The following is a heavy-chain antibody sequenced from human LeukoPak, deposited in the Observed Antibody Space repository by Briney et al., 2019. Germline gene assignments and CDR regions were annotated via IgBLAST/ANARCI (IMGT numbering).Heavy chain of an antibody. J-gene: IGHJ4*02. CDR2: IIPIFGTA. CDR1: GGTFSSYA. V-gene: IGHV1-69*05. Sequence: SVKVSCKASGGTFSSYAISWVRQAPGQGLEWMGRIIPIFGTANYAQKFQGRVTITTDESTSTAYMELSSLRSEDTAVYYCARTVSVTGTTGLDYWGQGTLVTVSS. CDR3: ARTVSVTGTTGLDY. D-gene: IGHD1-14*01.